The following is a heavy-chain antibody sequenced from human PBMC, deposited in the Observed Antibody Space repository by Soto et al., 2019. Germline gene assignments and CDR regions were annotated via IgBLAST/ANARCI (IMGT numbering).Heavy chain of an antibody. D-gene: IGHD4-4*01. CDR2: INHSGST. CDR3: ARGGGRLTVTTMYYYYYGMDV. V-gene: IGHV4-34*01. J-gene: IGHJ6*02. CDR1: GGSFSGYY. Sequence: ASESLSLTCAVYGGSFSGYYWSWIRQPPGKGLEWIGEINHSGSTNYNPSLKSRVTISVDTSKNQFSLKLSSVTAADTAVYYCARGGGRLTVTTMYYYYYGMDVWGQGTTVTVSS.